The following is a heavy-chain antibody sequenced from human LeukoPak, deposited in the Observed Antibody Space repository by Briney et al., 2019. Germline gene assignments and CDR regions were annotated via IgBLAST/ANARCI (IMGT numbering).Heavy chain of an antibody. V-gene: IGHV3-11*01. Sequence: NPGGSLRLSCAASGFIISDYYMSWIRQAPGKGLEWISYISSTSESTIDYGDAVKGRFTISRDNAKSSLYLQMTSLRAEDTAVYYCARARAGYHGLFQHWGQGTLVTVSS. D-gene: IGHD3/OR15-3a*01. J-gene: IGHJ1*01. CDR2: ISSTSESTI. CDR3: ARARAGYHGLFQH. CDR1: GFIISDYY.